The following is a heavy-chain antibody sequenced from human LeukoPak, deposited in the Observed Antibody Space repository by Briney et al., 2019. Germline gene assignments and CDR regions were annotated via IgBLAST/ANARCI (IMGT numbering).Heavy chain of an antibody. Sequence: SETLSLTCAVSGGSISSGGYSWSWIRQPPGKGLEWIGYIYHSGSTYYNPSLKSRVTTSVDRSKNQFSLKLSSVTAADTAVYYCARGDLWLFDYWGQGTLVTVSS. CDR1: GGSISSGGYS. V-gene: IGHV4-30-2*01. J-gene: IGHJ4*02. D-gene: IGHD3-10*01. CDR2: IYHSGST. CDR3: ARGDLWLFDY.